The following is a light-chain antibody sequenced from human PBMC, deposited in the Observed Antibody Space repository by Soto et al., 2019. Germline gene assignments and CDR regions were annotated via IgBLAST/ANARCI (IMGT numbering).Light chain of an antibody. CDR3: HQYNSYPWT. J-gene: IGKJ1*01. CDR2: TAS. Sequence: DIQMTQSPSTLSASVGDRVTITCRASQSISSWLAWYQQKPGTAPKLLIYTASTLESGVPSRFSGSGSGTAFTLPISSLQPDDFATYYCHQYNSYPWTFGQGTKVDI. V-gene: IGKV1-5*03. CDR1: QSISSW.